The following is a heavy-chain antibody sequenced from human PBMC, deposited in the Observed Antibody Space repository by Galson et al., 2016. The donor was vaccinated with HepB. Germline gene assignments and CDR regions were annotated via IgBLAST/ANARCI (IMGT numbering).Heavy chain of an antibody. CDR2: IYWDDDK. Sequence: PALVKPTKTLALTCTFSGFSLSTSGVGVGWIRQPPGKALEWLALIYWDDDKRYSPSLKSRLTISKDTSKNQVVLTLSNVHPVDTATYYCARTRPGHGLDVWGQGTRVTVSS. CDR1: GFSLSTSGVG. CDR3: ARTRPGHGLDV. D-gene: IGHD6-6*01. J-gene: IGHJ6*02. V-gene: IGHV2-5*02.